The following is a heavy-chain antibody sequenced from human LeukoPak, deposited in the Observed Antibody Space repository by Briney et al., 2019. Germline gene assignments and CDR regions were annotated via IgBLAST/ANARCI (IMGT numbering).Heavy chain of an antibody. CDR3: ARAGGDHGSWFDP. CDR2: INPNSGGT. D-gene: IGHD3-10*01. J-gene: IGHJ5*02. V-gene: IGHV1-2*04. Sequence: GASVKVSCKASEYTYTGYYMHWVRQAPGQGLEWMGWINPNSGGTNYAQKFQGWVTMTRDTSISTAYMELSRLRSDDTAVYYCARAGGDHGSWFDPWGQGTLVTVSS. CDR1: EYTYTGYY.